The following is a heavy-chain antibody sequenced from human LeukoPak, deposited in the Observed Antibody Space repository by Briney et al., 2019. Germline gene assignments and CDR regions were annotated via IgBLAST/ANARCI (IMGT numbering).Heavy chain of an antibody. CDR1: GGSISSGSYY. V-gene: IGHV4-61*02. Sequence: PSETLSLTCTVSGGSISSGSYYWSWIRQPAGKGLEWIGRIYISGSINYNPSLKSRVTISVDTSKNQFSLKLSSVTAADTAVYYCARGYDNYLSSGYYYLWGQGTLVTVSS. CDR3: ARGYDNYLSSGYYYL. CDR2: IYISGSI. J-gene: IGHJ4*02. D-gene: IGHD3-22*01.